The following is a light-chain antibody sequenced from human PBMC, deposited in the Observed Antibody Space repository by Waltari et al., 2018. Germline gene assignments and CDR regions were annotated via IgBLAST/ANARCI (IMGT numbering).Light chain of an antibody. Sequence: QSALTQPASVSGSPGQSTSIPSIGTSRDVGPYTLVSWYPHHHGKAPKPIVFEASNRPSGVSNRFSGSKAANTASLIISGLQADDEADYYCCSYAGSGSWVFGGGTKVTVI. CDR3: CSYAGSGSWV. CDR1: SRDVGPYTL. CDR2: EAS. J-gene: IGLJ3*02. V-gene: IGLV2-23*01.